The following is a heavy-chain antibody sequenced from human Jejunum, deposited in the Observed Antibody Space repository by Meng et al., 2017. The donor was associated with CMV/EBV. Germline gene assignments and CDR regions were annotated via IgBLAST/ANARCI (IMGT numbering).Heavy chain of an antibody. D-gene: IGHD3-10*01. J-gene: IGHJ4*01. Sequence: ASGFTFSANGMNWGRQSPGKGLEWVASIDSSGRYMDYADSLKGRFTISRDNAKKSLFLQMNGLRVEDTATYYCSRDESAGSSTDFRGHGTRVTVSS. CDR1: GFTFSANG. V-gene: IGHV3-21*01. CDR2: IDSSGRYM. CDR3: SRDESAGSSTDF.